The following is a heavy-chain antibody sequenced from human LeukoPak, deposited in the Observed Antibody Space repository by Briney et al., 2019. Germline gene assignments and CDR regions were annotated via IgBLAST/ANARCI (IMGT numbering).Heavy chain of an antibody. CDR3: ARDGGIVVVPAAISSYYYYMDV. CDR2: IIPIFGTA. CDR1: GGTFSSYA. J-gene: IGHJ6*03. Sequence: SVKVSCKASGGTFSSYAISWVRQAPGQGLEWMGGIIPIFGTANYAQKFQGRVTITTDESTSTAYMELSSLGSEDTAVYYCARDGGIVVVPAAISSYYYYMDVWGKGTTVTVSS. D-gene: IGHD2-2*01. V-gene: IGHV1-69*05.